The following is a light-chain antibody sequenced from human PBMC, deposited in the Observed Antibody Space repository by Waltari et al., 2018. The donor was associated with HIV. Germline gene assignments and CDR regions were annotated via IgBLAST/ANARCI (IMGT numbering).Light chain of an antibody. CDR2: GVR. CDR3: SSSRSCRIYVG. J-gene: IGLJ2*01. V-gene: IGLV2-14*01. CDR1: SSDVGGYNY. Sequence: QSALTQPASVSGSPGQSITISCTGTSSDVGGYNYVSWYQQHPGKAPTRMIYGVRNLPSGAFNRFSGTQCGHTAPLTLWGPQAEGEAHYYCSSSRSCRIYVGVGGGTKLTVL.